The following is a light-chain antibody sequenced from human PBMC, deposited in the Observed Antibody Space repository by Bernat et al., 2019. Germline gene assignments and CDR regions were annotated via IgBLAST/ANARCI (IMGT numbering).Light chain of an antibody. J-gene: IGKJ1*01. CDR2: EES. V-gene: IGKV1-5*03. CDR1: QSISSW. Sequence: DIQMTQSPSTLSASVGDRVTITCHASQSISSWLAWYQQKPGKAPKLLIYEESKLQTGVPSRFSGSGSGTEFTLTISSLQPDDFATYHFQQYDTSSNTFGQRTKVEVK. CDR3: QQYDTSSNT.